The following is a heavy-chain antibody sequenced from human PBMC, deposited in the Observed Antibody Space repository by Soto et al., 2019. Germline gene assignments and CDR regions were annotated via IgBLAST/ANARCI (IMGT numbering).Heavy chain of an antibody. CDR1: SASVWVYF. CDR3: AGSETRGVILDF. J-gene: IGHJ4*02. Sequence: SDTLYLRCAVCSASVWVYFWSWIRQPPGKGLEWIGYIYYSANTNYNPSLKSRVTISLATSKNQFSLRLNSVTGADTAVYYCAGSETRGVILDFWGQGTLVTVSS. CDR2: IYYSANT. D-gene: IGHD3-10*01. V-gene: IGHV4-59*02.